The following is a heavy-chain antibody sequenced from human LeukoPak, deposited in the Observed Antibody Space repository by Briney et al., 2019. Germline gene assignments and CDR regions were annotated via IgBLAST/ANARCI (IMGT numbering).Heavy chain of an antibody. J-gene: IGHJ4*02. CDR1: GFTFSSYW. V-gene: IGHV3-7*01. CDR2: IKQDGSEK. Sequence: GGSLRLSCAASGFTFSSYWMSWVRQAPGKGLEWVANIKQDGSEKYYVDSVKGRFTISRDNAKNSLYLQMNSLRAEDTAVYYCARSKYYYDSSGYIFPLGREYDYWGQGTLVTVSS. CDR3: ARSKYYYDSSGYIFPLGREYDY. D-gene: IGHD3-22*01.